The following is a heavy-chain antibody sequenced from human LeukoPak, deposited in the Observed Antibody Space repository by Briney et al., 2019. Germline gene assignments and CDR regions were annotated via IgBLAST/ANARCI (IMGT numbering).Heavy chain of an antibody. Sequence: PGGSLRPSCAASGFTFSSYGMHWVRQAPGKGLEWVAVISYDGSNKYYADSVKGRFTISRDNSKNTLYLQMNSLRAEDTAVYYCAKDSHYDFWSGLDYWGQGTLVTVSS. D-gene: IGHD3-3*01. CDR3: AKDSHYDFWSGLDY. V-gene: IGHV3-30*18. CDR2: ISYDGSNK. CDR1: GFTFSSYG. J-gene: IGHJ4*02.